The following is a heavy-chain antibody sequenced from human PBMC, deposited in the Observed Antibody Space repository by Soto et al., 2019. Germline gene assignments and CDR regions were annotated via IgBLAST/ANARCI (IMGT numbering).Heavy chain of an antibody. V-gene: IGHV3-23*01. Sequence: GGSLRLSCAASGFPFSNYAMTWVRQAPGKGLEWVSALSGSGVSTYYADSVKGRFTISRDNSKNTLYLQMNSLRAEDTAVYYCAKDVDYYDSSGYYSPFEYWGRGTLVTVSS. CDR2: LSGSGVST. J-gene: IGHJ4*02. CDR3: AKDVDYYDSSGYYSPFEY. D-gene: IGHD3-22*01. CDR1: GFPFSNYA.